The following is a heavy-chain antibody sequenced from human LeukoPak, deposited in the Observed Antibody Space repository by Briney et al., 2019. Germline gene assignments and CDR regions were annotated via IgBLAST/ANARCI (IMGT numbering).Heavy chain of an antibody. CDR1: GGSISSGDYY. CDR2: IYYSGST. V-gene: IGHV4-30-4*01. D-gene: IGHD6-19*01. CDR3: ARDVAVAASGPEGNWFDP. Sequence: SETLCLTCTVSGGSISSGDYYWSRIRQPPGKGLEWIGYIYYSGSTYYNPSLKSRVTISVDTSKNQFSLKLSSVTAADTAVYYCARDVAVAASGPEGNWFDPWGQGTLVSVSS. J-gene: IGHJ5*02.